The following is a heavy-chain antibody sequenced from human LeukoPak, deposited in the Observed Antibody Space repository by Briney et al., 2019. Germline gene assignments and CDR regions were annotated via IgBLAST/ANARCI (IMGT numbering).Heavy chain of an antibody. V-gene: IGHV4-59*01. J-gene: IGHJ3*02. CDR3: TRDVGTYAFDI. CDR1: GGSISNYY. CDR2: IYYSGNT. D-gene: IGHD1-1*01. Sequence: SETLSLTCTVSGGSISNYYWSWILQPPGKGLECIGYIYYSGNTNYNPSLKSRVTISVHTSKNQFSLKLSSVTAADTAVYYCTRDVGTYAFDIWGQGTMVTVSS.